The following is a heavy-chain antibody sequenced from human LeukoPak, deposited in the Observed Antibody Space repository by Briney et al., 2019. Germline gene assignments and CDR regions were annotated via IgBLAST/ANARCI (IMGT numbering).Heavy chain of an antibody. CDR1: GGTFSSYA. Sequence: SVKVSSKASGGTFSSYAISWVRQAPGQGLEWMGRIIPIFGIANYAQKFQGRVTITADKSTSTAYMELSSLRSEDTAVYYCARTTIDDYYDSSGYDYWGQGTLVTVSS. J-gene: IGHJ4*02. CDR2: IIPIFGIA. D-gene: IGHD3-22*01. V-gene: IGHV1-69*04. CDR3: ARTTIDDYYDSSGYDY.